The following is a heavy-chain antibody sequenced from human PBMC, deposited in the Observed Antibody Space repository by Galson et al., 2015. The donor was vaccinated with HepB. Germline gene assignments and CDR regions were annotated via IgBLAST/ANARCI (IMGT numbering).Heavy chain of an antibody. CDR3: ARENDYSNWFDP. V-gene: IGHV4-31*03. CDR1: GGSISSGGYY. Sequence: LSLTCTVSGGSISSGGYYWSWIRQHPGKGLEWIGYIYYSGSTYYNPSLKSRVTISVDTSKNQFSLKLSSVTAADTAVYYCARENDYSNWFDPWGQGTLVTVSS. CDR2: IYYSGST. J-gene: IGHJ5*02. D-gene: IGHD4-11*01.